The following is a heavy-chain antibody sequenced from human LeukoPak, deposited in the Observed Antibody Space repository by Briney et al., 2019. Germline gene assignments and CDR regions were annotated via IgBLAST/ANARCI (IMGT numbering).Heavy chain of an antibody. CDR3: ARDQNEYYYDSSGYSL. V-gene: IGHV4-61*01. CDR1: GGSVSSGSYY. CDR2: IYYSGST. Sequence: SETLSLTCTVSGGSVSSGSYYWSWVWQPPGKGLEWIGYIYYSGSTNYNPSLKSRVTISVDTSKNQFSLKLSSVTAADTAVYYCARDQNEYYYDSSGYSLWGQGTLVTISS. D-gene: IGHD3-22*01. J-gene: IGHJ4*02.